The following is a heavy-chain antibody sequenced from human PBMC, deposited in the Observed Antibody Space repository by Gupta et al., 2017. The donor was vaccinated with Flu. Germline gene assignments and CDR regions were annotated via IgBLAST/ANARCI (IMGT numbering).Heavy chain of an antibody. J-gene: IGHJ6*03. D-gene: IGHD3-3*02. Sequence: LSHFWLSWVRQAPGKGLEWVANIKHDGSETYYVDSVKGRFTISRDNAQNSLYLQMNSLRAEDTAVYYCARDFSNYYYYIDVWGKGTTVTVSS. CDR3: ARDFSNYYYYIDV. V-gene: IGHV3-7*01. CDR1: LSHFW. CDR2: IKHDGSET.